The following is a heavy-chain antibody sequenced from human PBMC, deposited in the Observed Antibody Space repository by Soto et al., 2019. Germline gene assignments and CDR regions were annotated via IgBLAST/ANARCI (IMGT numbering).Heavy chain of an antibody. J-gene: IGHJ6*04. CDR3: ATPGYCSSTSCYSMDV. CDR2: ISSSSSYI. Sequence: GGSLRLSCAASGFTFSSYSMNWVRQAPGKGLEWVSSISSSSSYIYYADSVKGRFTISRDNAKNSLYLQMNSLRAEDTAVYYCATPGYCSSTSCYSMDVWGKGTTVTVSS. D-gene: IGHD2-2*01. CDR1: GFTFSSYS. V-gene: IGHV3-21*01.